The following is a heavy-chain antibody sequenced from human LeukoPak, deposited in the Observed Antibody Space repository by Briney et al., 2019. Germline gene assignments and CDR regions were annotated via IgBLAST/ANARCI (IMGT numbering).Heavy chain of an antibody. V-gene: IGHV4-30-2*01. D-gene: IGHD3-10*01. Sequence: PSETLSLTRAVSGGSISSGGYSWSWIRQPPGKGLEWIVYIYHSGSTYYNPSLKSRVTISVDRSKNQFSLKLSSVTAADTAVYYCARGYRGVIIDYWGQGTLVTVSS. CDR3: ARGYRGVIIDY. CDR1: GGSISSGGYS. CDR2: IYHSGST. J-gene: IGHJ4*02.